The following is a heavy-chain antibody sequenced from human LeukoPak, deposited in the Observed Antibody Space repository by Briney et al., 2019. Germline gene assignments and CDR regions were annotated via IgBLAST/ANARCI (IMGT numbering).Heavy chain of an antibody. J-gene: IGHJ4*02. CDR3: ARGSARGTDY. V-gene: IGHV4-39*07. CDR2: IYYSGST. CDR1: GGSISSSSYY. D-gene: IGHD3-16*01. Sequence: SETLSLTCTVSGGSISSSSYYWGWIRQPPGKGLEWIGSIYYSGSTYYNPSLKSRVTISVDTSKNQLSLKLSSVTAADTAVYYCARGSARGTDYWGQGTLVTVSS.